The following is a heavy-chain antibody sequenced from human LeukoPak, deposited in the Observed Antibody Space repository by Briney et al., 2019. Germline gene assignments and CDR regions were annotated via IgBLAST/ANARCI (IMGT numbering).Heavy chain of an antibody. CDR2: ISYSGST. D-gene: IGHD5-12*01. CDR1: GGSISSSNYY. CDR3: AKNSGFALGDN. Sequence: SSETLSLTCTVSGGSISSSNYYWGWIRQPPGKGLEWIGYISYSGSTYYNPSLKSRVTISIDTSKNQFSLKLSSVTAADTAVYYCAKNSGFALGDNWGQGILVTVSS. V-gene: IGHV4-39*07. J-gene: IGHJ4*02.